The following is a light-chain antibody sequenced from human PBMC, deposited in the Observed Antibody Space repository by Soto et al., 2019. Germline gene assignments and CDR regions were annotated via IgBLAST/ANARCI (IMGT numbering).Light chain of an antibody. Sequence: QSALTQPASVSGSPGQSIAISCTGTSSYVGAYIYVSWYQHHPGKAPKLILYDVSARPSGVSDRFSGSKSGNTASLTISGLQPEDEADYYCSSYTSSSTEVFGTGTKVTVL. CDR2: DVS. CDR3: SSYTSSSTEV. J-gene: IGLJ1*01. V-gene: IGLV2-14*03. CDR1: SSYVGAYIY.